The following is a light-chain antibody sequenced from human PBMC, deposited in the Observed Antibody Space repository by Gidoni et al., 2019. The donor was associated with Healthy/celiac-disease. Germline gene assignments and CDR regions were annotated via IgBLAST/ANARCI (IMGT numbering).Light chain of an antibody. CDR1: QSILHSNGYNY. Sequence: DIVMTQSPLSLPVTPGEPASISCRSSQSILHSNGYNYLYWYLQKPGQSPQLLIYLGSNRASGVPDRFSGSGSGTDFTLKISRVEAEDVGVYYCMQALQTPLTFXGXTKVEIK. CDR2: LGS. CDR3: MQALQTPLT. J-gene: IGKJ4*01. V-gene: IGKV2-28*01.